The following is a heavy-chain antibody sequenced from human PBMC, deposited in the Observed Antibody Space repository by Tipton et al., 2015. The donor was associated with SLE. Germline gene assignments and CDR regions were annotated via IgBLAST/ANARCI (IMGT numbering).Heavy chain of an antibody. CDR1: GGSISRYY. CDR3: ARGGSGSYHWYFDL. J-gene: IGHJ2*01. Sequence: LRLSCTVSGGSISRYYWNWIRQPPGRGLEWIGYISYSGSTNYNPSLKSRVTITVDTSKNQFSLKLSSVTAADTAVYYCARGGSGSYHWYFDLWGRGTLVTVSS. CDR2: ISYSGST. V-gene: IGHV4-59*12. D-gene: IGHD1-26*01.